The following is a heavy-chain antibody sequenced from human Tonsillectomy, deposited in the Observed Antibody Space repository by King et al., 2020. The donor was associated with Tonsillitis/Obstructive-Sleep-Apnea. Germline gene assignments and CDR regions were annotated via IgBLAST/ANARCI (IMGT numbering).Heavy chain of an antibody. CDR2: IYYSGST. Sequence: VQLQESGPGLVKPSETLSLTCTVSGGSISTYYWSWIRQPPGKGPEWIGYIYYSGSTNYNPSLKSRVTISVDTSKNQFSLKLNSVTAADTAVYYCARGGDYFDYWGQGILVTVSS. D-gene: IGHD2-21*01. J-gene: IGHJ4*02. CDR3: ARGGDYFDY. V-gene: IGHV4-59*01. CDR1: GGSISTYY.